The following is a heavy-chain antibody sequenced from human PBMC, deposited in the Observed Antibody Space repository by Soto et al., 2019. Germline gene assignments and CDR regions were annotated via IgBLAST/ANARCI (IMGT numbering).Heavy chain of an antibody. CDR2: IYYSGST. J-gene: IGHJ6*03. CDR1: GGSISSYY. D-gene: IGHD6-6*01. V-gene: IGHV4-59*01. CDR3: ARGEYSSSGYYMDG. Sequence: SETLSLTCTVSGGSISSYYWSWIRQPPGKGLEWIGYIYYSGSTNYNPSLKSRVTISVDTSKNQFSLKLSSVTAADTAVYYCARGEYSSSGYYMDGWGKGTTVTVSS.